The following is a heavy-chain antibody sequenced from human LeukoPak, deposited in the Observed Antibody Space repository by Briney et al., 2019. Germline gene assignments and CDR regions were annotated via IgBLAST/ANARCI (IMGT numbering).Heavy chain of an antibody. CDR3: ARHIREGYYYYYYGMDV. CDR2: ISGSGGST. J-gene: IGHJ6*02. Sequence: PGGSLRLSCAASGFTFSSYAMSWVRQAPGKGLEWVSAISGSGGSTYYADSVKGRFTISRDNSKNTLYLQMNSLRAEDTAVYYCARHIREGYYYYYYGMDVWGQGTTVTVSS. D-gene: IGHD2-15*01. CDR1: GFTFSSYA. V-gene: IGHV3-23*01.